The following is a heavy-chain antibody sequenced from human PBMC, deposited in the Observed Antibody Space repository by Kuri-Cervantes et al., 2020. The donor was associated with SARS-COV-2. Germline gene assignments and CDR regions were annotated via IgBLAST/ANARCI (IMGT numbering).Heavy chain of an antibody. J-gene: IGHJ6*03. D-gene: IGHD2-2*03. CDR3: ARGSGYCSSTSCYVVYYYYYMDV. V-gene: IGHV4-34*01. Sequence: SQTLSLTCAVYGGSFSGYYWSWIRQPPGKGLEWIGEINHSGSTNYNPSLKSRVTISVDTSKNQFSLKLSSVTAADTAVYYCARGSGYCSSTSCYVVYYYYYMDVWGKGTMVPGYS. CDR1: GGSFSGYY. CDR2: INHSGST.